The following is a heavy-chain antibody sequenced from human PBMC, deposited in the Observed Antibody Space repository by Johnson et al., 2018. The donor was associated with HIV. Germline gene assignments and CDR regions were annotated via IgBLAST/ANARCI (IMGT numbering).Heavy chain of an antibody. D-gene: IGHD1-1*01. CDR2: IYSGGNT. CDR1: GFTVSRNY. J-gene: IGHJ3*02. Sequence: VQLLESGGGVVQPGGSLRLSCAASGFTVSRNYMNWVRQAPGKGLEWVSLIYSGGNTYYADSVKGRFTISSDSSKNTLYLQMNSLRAEDTAVYYCAITSRTDAFDIWGQGTMVTVSS. CDR3: AITSRTDAFDI. V-gene: IGHV3-66*02.